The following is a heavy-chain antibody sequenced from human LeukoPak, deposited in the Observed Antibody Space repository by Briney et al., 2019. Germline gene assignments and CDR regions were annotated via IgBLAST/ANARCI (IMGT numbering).Heavy chain of an antibody. V-gene: IGHV4-38-2*02. CDR3: ARDRSYYTFDY. CDR1: GYSISTDYH. CDR2: MHHSGST. Sequence: SETLDLPCDVSGYSISTDYHWGSIRQPPGKGLEWIGSMHHSGSTYYNPSLKSRVTISLDTSKNQVSLKLNSVTAADTAVYYCARDRSYYTFDYWGQGTLVTVSA. D-gene: IGHD3-10*01. J-gene: IGHJ4*02.